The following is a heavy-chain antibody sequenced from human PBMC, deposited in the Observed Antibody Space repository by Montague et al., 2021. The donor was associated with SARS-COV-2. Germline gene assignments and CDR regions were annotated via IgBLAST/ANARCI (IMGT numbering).Heavy chain of an antibody. Sequence: SETLSLTCSVSGGSISSSGFCWGWIRQPPGKGLEWIGSIYYSGNTYYNPSLKSRVTISIDTSKNQFSLQLSSVTAADTAVYYCARYSGSNYDGLGYWGQGTLVTVSS. V-gene: IGHV4-39*01. J-gene: IGHJ1*01. CDR3: ARYSGSNYDGLGY. CDR2: IYYSGNT. CDR1: GGSISSSGFC. D-gene: IGHD1-26*01.